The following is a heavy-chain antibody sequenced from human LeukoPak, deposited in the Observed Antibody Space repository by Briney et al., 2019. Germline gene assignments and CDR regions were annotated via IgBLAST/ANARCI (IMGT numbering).Heavy chain of an antibody. D-gene: IGHD6-13*01. CDR3: ARHVAAADYYFDY. CDR2: ISYSGNT. J-gene: IGHJ4*02. Sequence: PSETLSLTCTVSGGSISSSNYYWGWIRQPPGTGLEWIGSISYSGNTYYNPSLKSRVTISVDTSKNQFSLKLNSVTAAGTAVYYCARHVAAADYYFDYWGQGTLVTVSS. V-gene: IGHV4-39*01. CDR1: GGSISSSNYY.